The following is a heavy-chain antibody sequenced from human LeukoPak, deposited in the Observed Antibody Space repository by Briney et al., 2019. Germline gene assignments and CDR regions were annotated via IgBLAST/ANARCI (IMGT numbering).Heavy chain of an antibody. V-gene: IGHV3-48*01. D-gene: IGHD3-9*01. CDR3: ARDRDVLRYFDWTFDY. J-gene: IGHJ4*02. CDR2: ISSSSSII. Sequence: GGSLRLSCAASGFTFTNYNFNWVRQAPGKGLEWISYISSSSSIIYYADSVRGRFTISRDNAKKSLYLRMNSLRAEDTAVYYCARDRDVLRYFDWTFDYWGQGTLVTVSS. CDR1: GFTFTNYN.